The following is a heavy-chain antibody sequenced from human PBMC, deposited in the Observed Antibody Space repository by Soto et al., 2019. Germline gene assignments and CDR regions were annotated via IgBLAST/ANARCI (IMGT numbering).Heavy chain of an antibody. CDR1: GYTFTNYG. CDR2: ISGYDGDR. V-gene: IGHV1-18*01. CDR3: AGDYDRWGEDWFAP. J-gene: IGHJ5*02. Sequence: QVQLVQSGAEMKKPGASVKVSCKASGYTFTNYGISWVRQAPGQGPEWMGWISGYDGDRNYAQKFQGRVTMTTDTSTSTAYMELRSLTSDDTAGYYCAGDYDRWGEDWFAPWGQGTLVTVSS. D-gene: IGHD3-16*01.